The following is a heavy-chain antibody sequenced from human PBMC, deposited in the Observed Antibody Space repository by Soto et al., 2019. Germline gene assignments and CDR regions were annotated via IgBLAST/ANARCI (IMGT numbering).Heavy chain of an antibody. V-gene: IGHV1-18*01. CDR2: ISAYNGNT. D-gene: IGHD6-6*01. Sequence: GASVKVSCKASGYTFTSYGISGVRQAPGQGLEWMGWISAYNGNTNYAQKLQGRVTMTTDTSTSTAYMELRSLRSDDTAVYYCARDPQYSSSSGSINWFDPWGQGTLVTVSS. CDR3: ARDPQYSSSSGSINWFDP. J-gene: IGHJ5*02. CDR1: GYTFTSYG.